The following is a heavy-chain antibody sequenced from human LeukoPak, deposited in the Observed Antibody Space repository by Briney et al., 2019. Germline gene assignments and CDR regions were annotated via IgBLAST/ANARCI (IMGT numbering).Heavy chain of an antibody. D-gene: IGHD4-17*01. V-gene: IGHV3-23*01. CDR2: FSGSGGST. CDR3: AKTQTGDDY. Sequence: GVPLSLSCSAWVFIFSIYDVRGPRRAPGEGVVCVSAFSGSGGSTYYVHSVRGPFTISRDNSKNTLYLQMNSLRAEDTAVYYCAKTQTGDDYWGQGTLVTVSS. CDR1: VFIFSIYD. J-gene: IGHJ4*02.